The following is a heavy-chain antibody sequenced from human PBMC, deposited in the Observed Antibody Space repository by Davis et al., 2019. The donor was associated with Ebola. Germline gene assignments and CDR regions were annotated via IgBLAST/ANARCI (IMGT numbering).Heavy chain of an antibody. CDR2: ISGSGGST. CDR3: ARLRGCSGGSCYSVPYGMDV. V-gene: IGHV3-23*01. J-gene: IGHJ6*02. D-gene: IGHD2-15*01. CDR1: GFTFSSYA. Sequence: GESLKISCAASGFTFSSYAMSWVRQAPGKGLEWVSAISGSGGSTYYADSVKGRFTISRDNSKNTLYLQMNSLRAEDTAVYYCARLRGCSGGSCYSVPYGMDVWGQGTTVTVSS.